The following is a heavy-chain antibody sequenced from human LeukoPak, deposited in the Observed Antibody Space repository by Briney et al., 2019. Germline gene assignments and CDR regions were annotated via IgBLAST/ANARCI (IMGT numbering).Heavy chain of an antibody. D-gene: IGHD6-13*01. CDR1: GFTFSSYS. V-gene: IGHV3-21*01. CDR2: ISSSSSYI. Sequence: GGSLRLSCAASGFTFSSYSMNWVRQAPGKGLEWVSSISSSSSYIYCADSVKGRFTISRDNAKNSLYLQMNSLRAEDTAVYYCARWDSRDYYYYMDVWGKGTTVTVSS. J-gene: IGHJ6*03. CDR3: ARWDSRDYYYYMDV.